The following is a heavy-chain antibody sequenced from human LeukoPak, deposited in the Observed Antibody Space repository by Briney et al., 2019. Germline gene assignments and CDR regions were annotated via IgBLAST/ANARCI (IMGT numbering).Heavy chain of an antibody. Sequence: GESLKIPCKGSGYSFTNSWIGWVRQMPGKGLEWMGIIWPGDSQTTYSPSFQGQVTISVDRSISTAYLQWSSLKASDTAMYYCARHLPYSSGGHYFAHWGQGTLVTVSS. D-gene: IGHD5-18*01. CDR1: GYSFTNSW. V-gene: IGHV5-51*01. J-gene: IGHJ4*02. CDR3: ARHLPYSSGGHYFAH. CDR2: IWPGDSQT.